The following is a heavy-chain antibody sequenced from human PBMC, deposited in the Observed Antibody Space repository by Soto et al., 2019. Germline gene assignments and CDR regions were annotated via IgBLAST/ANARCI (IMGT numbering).Heavy chain of an antibody. CDR3: ARTRATRDYYYYGMDV. Sequence: ASVKVSCKASGYTFTSCYINWVRQAPGQGLEWMGIINPSGGSTSYAQKFQGRVTMTRDTSTSTVYMELSSLRSEDTAVYYCARTRATRDYYYYGMDVWGQGTTVTVSS. V-gene: IGHV1-46*01. J-gene: IGHJ6*02. CDR1: GYTFTSCY. CDR2: INPSGGST.